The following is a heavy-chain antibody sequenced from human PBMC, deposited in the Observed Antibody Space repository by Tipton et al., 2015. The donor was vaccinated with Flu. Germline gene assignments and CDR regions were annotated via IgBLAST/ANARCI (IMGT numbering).Heavy chain of an antibody. Sequence: QLVQSGAEVKKPGESLKISCKGSGYSFTSYWIGWVRQMPGKGLEWMGIIYPGDSDTRYSPSFQGQVTISADKSISTAYLQWGSLKASDTAMYYCARRDYYDSSGYYYVYAFDIWGQGTMVTVSS. V-gene: IGHV5-51*03. CDR3: ARRDYYDSSGYYYVYAFDI. J-gene: IGHJ3*02. CDR1: GYSFTSYW. D-gene: IGHD3-22*01. CDR2: IYPGDSDT.